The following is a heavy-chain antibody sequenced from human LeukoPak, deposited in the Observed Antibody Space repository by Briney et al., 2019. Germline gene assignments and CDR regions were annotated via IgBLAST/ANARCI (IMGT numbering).Heavy chain of an antibody. Sequence: ASVKVSYKASGYTFTSYYIHWVRQAPGQGLEWMAMINPSGGITKYAQKFQGRVTMTRDTSASTVYMELRSLRSDDTAVYYCAREVGYTYGYFTLWGQGTLVTVSS. CDR1: GYTFTSYY. CDR3: AREVGYTYGYFTL. V-gene: IGHV1-46*01. CDR2: INPSGGIT. J-gene: IGHJ4*02. D-gene: IGHD5-18*01.